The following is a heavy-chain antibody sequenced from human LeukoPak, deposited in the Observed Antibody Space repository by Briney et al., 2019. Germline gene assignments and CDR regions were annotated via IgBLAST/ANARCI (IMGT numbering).Heavy chain of an antibody. CDR1: GYTFTGYY. CDR3: ASDPPSRLVGATRQNWFDP. J-gene: IGHJ5*02. Sequence: ASVKVSCKASGYTFTGYYMHWVRQAPGQGLEWMGWINPNGGDTHYAQKFQGRVTLTRHTSISTAYMELRRLRSDAAAVYYCASDPPSRLVGATRQNWFDPWGRGTLVTVSS. CDR2: INPNGGDT. V-gene: IGHV1-2*02. D-gene: IGHD1-26*01.